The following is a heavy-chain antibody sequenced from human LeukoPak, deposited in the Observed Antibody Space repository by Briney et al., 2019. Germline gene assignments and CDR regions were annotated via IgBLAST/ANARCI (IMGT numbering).Heavy chain of an antibody. CDR3: AKDRYSGSYSYYFDY. CDR2: ISGSGGST. D-gene: IGHD1-26*01. J-gene: IGHJ4*02. V-gene: IGHV3-23*01. Sequence: ISGSGGSTYYADSVKGRFTISRDNSKNTLYLQMNSLRAEDTAVYYCAKDRYSGSYSYYFDYWGQGTLVTVSS.